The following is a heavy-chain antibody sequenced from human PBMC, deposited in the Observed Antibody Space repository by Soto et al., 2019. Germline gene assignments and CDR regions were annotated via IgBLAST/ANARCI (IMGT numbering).Heavy chain of an antibody. Sequence: SVKVSCKASGGTFSSYAISWVRQAPGQGLEWMGGIIPIFGTANYAQKFQGRVTITADESTSTAYMELSSLRSEDTAVYYCARGRVGGSSSWYFDYWGQGTLVTVSS. CDR3: ARGRVGGSSSWYFDY. V-gene: IGHV1-69*13. J-gene: IGHJ4*02. CDR1: GGTFSSYA. D-gene: IGHD6-6*01. CDR2: IIPIFGTA.